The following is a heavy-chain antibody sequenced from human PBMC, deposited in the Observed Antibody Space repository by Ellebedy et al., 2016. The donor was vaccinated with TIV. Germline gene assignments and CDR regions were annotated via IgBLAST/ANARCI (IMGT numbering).Heavy chain of an antibody. Sequence: SETLSLTCTVSGGSVSSGSYYWSWIRQPPGKGLEWIGYIYYSGSTNYNPSLKSRVTISVDTSKNQFSLKLSSVTAADTAVYYCARDFCYPDDYWGQGTLVTVSS. CDR2: IYYSGST. CDR3: ARDFCYPDDY. D-gene: IGHD3-16*02. V-gene: IGHV4-61*01. J-gene: IGHJ4*02. CDR1: GGSVSSGSYY.